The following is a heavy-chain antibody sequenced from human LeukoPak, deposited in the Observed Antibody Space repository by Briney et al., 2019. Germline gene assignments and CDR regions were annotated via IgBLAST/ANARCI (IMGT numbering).Heavy chain of an antibody. CDR2: IYYSGNT. CDR3: ARDLGYSYGYSP. Sequence: SETLSLTCTVSGGSISSSSNYWGWIRQPPGKGLEWIGNIYYSGNTYYNPSLKSRVTMSVDTSKNRFSLKLNSVTAADTAVYYCARDLGYSYGYSPWGQGTLVTVSS. V-gene: IGHV4-39*07. CDR1: GGSISSSSNY. J-gene: IGHJ5*02. D-gene: IGHD5-18*01.